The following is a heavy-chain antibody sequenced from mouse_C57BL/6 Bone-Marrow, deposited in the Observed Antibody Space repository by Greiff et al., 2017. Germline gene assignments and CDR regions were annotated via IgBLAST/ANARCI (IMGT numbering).Heavy chain of an antibody. CDR2: IHPTSGST. J-gene: IGHJ2*02. V-gene: IGHV1-64*01. CDR1: GYTFTSYW. D-gene: IGHD3-3*01. Sequence: QVQLKQPGAELVKPGASVKLSCKASGYTFTSYWMHWVKQRPGQGLEWIGMIHPTSGSTNYNQKFKGKATLTVDKSSSTAYMQLSSLTSEDSAVXYCARIPANGKPYWGQGTSVTVSS. CDR3: ARIPANGKPY.